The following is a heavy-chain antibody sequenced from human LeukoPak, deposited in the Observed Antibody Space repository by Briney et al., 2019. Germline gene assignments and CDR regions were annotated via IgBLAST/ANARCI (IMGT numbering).Heavy chain of an antibody. CDR1: GGTFSSYA. CDR2: IIPIFGTA. V-gene: IGHV1-69*06. CDR3: ARGRDSLFDAGTPQSNWFDP. D-gene: IGHD3-16*02. J-gene: IGHJ5*02. Sequence: ASVKVSCKASGGTFSSYAISWVRQAPGQGLEWMGGIIPIFGTANYAQKFQGRVTITADKSTSTAYMELSSLRSEDTAVYYCARGRDSLFDAGTPQSNWFDPWGQGTLVTVSS.